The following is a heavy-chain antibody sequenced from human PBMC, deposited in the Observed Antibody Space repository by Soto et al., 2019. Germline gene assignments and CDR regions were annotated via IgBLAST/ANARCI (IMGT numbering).Heavy chain of an antibody. CDR1: GFNFKNYA. J-gene: IGHJ4*02. CDR2: ISGSGGIT. V-gene: IGHV3-23*01. D-gene: IGHD1-1*01. Sequence: GGSLRLSCAASGFNFKNYAMTWVRQAPGKGLEWVSFISGSGGITYYADSVKGRFTISRDNSKNTLYLQMHSLRAEDTAIYYCEKDANWEDHYWGQGTLVTVSS. CDR3: EKDANWEDHY.